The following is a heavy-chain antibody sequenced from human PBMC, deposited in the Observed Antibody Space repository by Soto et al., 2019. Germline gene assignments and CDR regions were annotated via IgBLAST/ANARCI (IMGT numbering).Heavy chain of an antibody. V-gene: IGHV3-23*01. D-gene: IGHD2-2*01. CDR1: GFTFSSYA. CDR3: AKETRGGYCISTSCLDLYYYYGMDV. J-gene: IGHJ6*02. CDR2: ISGSGGST. Sequence: GGSLRLSCAASGFTFSSYAMSWVRQAPGKGLEWVSAISGSGGSTYYADSVKGRFTISRDNSKNTLYLQMNSLRAEDTAVYYCAKETRGGYCISTSCLDLYYYYGMDVWGQGTTVTVSS.